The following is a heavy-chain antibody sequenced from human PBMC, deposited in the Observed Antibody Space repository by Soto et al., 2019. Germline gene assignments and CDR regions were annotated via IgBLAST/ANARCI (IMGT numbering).Heavy chain of an antibody. D-gene: IGHD3-10*01. J-gene: IGHJ4*02. CDR2: IFDSGTT. Sequence: SETLSLTCTVSGGSITSDYSCWSWIRQPPGEGLEWIGHIFDSGTTYTNPSLRSQVAISLDTSKNHFSLTLSSVTAADTAVYYWARGPSGDKFHYGGRGALAPVSS. V-gene: IGHV4-30-4*01. CDR1: GGSITSDYSC. CDR3: ARGPSGDKFHY.